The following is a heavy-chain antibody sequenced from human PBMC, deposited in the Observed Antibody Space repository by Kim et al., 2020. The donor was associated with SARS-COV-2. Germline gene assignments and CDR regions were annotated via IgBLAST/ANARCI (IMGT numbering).Heavy chain of an antibody. CDR3: ANHISSSWDSVSFDY. CDR1: GYTFTSYY. V-gene: IGHV1-46*01. CDR2: INPSGGST. Sequence: ASVKVSCKASGYTFTSYYMHWVRQAPGQGLEWMGIINPSGGSTSYAQKFQGRVTMTRDTSTSTVYMELSSLRSEDTAVYYCANHISSSWDSVSFDYWGQGTLVTVSS. J-gene: IGHJ4*02. D-gene: IGHD6-13*01.